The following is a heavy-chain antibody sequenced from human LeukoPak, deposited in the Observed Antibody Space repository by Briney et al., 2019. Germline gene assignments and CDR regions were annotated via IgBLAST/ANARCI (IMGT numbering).Heavy chain of an antibody. CDR3: ARALLAYCGGDCSFGDY. CDR1: GFTFSSYS. CDR2: ISSSSYI. V-gene: IGHV3-21*01. Sequence: GGSLRLSCAASGFTFSSYSMNWVRQAPGKGLEWVSSISSSSYIYYADSVKGRFTISRDNAKNSLYLQMNSLRAEDTAVYYCARALLAYCGGDCSFGDYWGQGTLVTVSS. J-gene: IGHJ4*02. D-gene: IGHD2-21*01.